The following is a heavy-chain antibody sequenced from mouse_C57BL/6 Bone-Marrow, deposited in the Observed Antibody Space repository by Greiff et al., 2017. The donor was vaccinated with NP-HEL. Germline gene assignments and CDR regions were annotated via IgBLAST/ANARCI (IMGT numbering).Heavy chain of an antibody. V-gene: IGHV8-12*01. CDR3: ARRYYYGSSYESYFDY. J-gene: IGHJ2*01. CDR2: IYWDDDK. CDR1: GFSLSTSGMG. D-gene: IGHD1-1*01. Sequence: QVQLKESGPGILQSSQTLSLTCSFSGFSLSTSGMGVSWIRQPSGKGLEWLAHIYWDDDKRYNPSLKSRLTISKDTSRNQVFLKITSVDTADTATYYCARRYYYGSSYESYFDYWGQGTTLTVSS.